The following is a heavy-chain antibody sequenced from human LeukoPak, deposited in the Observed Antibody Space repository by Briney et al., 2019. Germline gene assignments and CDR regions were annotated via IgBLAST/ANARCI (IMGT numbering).Heavy chain of an antibody. CDR3: ARGYYGDYFLYYFDY. J-gene: IGHJ4*02. Sequence: PGGSLRLSCAASGDTFRSYAMQWMRQAPGKGLEWVSYISSSSSYTNYADPVKGRFTISRDNAKNSLYLQMNSLRAEDTAVYYCARGYYGDYFLYYFDYWGQGALVTVSS. V-gene: IGHV3-11*03. CDR1: GDTFRSYA. D-gene: IGHD4-17*01. CDR2: ISSSSSYT.